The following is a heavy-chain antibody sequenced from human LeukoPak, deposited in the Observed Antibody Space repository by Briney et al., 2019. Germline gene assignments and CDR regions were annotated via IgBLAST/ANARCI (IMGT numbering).Heavy chain of an antibody. CDR1: GGSFSGYY. D-gene: IGHD6-19*01. J-gene: IGHJ4*02. Sequence: PSETLSLTCAVYGGSFSGYYWSWFRQPPGKGLEWIAYVYQTGDTRYNPSLKSRVSISLDMSKNQFSLKVSSVTATDTAVYYCARHPFSAPFDYWGQGILVTVSS. CDR3: ARHPFSAPFDY. V-gene: IGHV4-59*08. CDR2: VYQTGDT.